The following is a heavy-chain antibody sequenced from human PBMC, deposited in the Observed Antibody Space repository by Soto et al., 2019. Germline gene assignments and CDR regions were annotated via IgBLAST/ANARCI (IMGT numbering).Heavy chain of an antibody. CDR3: AKDESIAARPFDY. CDR2: ISGSGGKT. V-gene: IGHV3-23*01. CDR1: GFTFSSNA. D-gene: IGHD6-6*01. Sequence: QPGGSLRLSCAASGFTFSSNAMSWVRQAPGKGLEWVSTISGSGGKTYYADSVKGRFTISRDKSKNTLYLQMNSLRAEDTAVYYCAKDESIAARPFDYWGQGPLVTVAS. J-gene: IGHJ4*02.